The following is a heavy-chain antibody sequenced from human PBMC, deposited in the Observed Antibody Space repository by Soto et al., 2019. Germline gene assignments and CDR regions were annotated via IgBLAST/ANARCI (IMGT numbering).Heavy chain of an antibody. J-gene: IGHJ4*02. V-gene: IGHV4-59*13. CDR2: VYHTGST. D-gene: IGHD6-19*01. CDR3: ARRLFGSGWTLDY. CDR1: GASITTYY. Sequence: PXETLSLTCYVSGASITTYYWSWIRQAPGKGLEWIGNVYHTGSTDYNSSLRSRVTISVDTSKNQFSLNMNSVTAADTAVYYCARRLFGSGWTLDYWGQGALVTVSS.